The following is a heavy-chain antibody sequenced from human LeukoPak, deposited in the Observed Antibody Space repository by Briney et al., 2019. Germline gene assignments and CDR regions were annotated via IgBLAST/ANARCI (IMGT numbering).Heavy chain of an antibody. CDR2: ISAYNGNT. D-gene: IGHD2-21*01. CDR1: GYTFTSYG. J-gene: IGHJ2*01. CDR3: ATSPAYCGGDCLNWYFDL. V-gene: IGHV1-18*01. Sequence: ASVKVSCRASGYTFTSYGISWVRQAPGQGLEWMGWISAYNGNTNYVQKFQGRVTITADESTSTAYMELSSLRFEDTAVYYCATSPAYCGGDCLNWYFDLWGRGTLVTVSS.